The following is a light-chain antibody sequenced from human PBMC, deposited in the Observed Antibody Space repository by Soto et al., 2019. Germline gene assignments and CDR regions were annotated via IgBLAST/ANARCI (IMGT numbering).Light chain of an antibody. J-gene: IGLJ1*01. CDR2: EGS. CDR3: CSYTSSSTLYV. V-gene: IGLV2-14*01. Sequence: QSVLTHPASVSVSTGQSSTISCAGTSGDIGGYNYVSWYHTHPGKAPKAMIYEGSNRPPGVSNRFSGSKSVNPASPTISGLQAEDEADYYCCSYTSSSTLYVFXRGTKVTVL. CDR1: SGDIGGYNY.